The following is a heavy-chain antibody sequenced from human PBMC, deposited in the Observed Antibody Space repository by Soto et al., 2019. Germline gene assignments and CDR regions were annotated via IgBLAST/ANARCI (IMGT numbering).Heavy chain of an antibody. CDR2: INPNSGGT. CDR3: ARDSSGWLQQYYFDY. J-gene: IGHJ4*02. V-gene: IGHV1-2*02. CDR1: GYTFTSYY. Sequence: ASVQVSCKASGYTFTSYYMHWVRQAPGQGLEWMGWINPNSGGTNYAKKFQGRVTMTRDTSISTAYMELSRLRSDDTAVYYCARDSSGWLQQYYFDYWGQGTLVTVSS. D-gene: IGHD5-18*01.